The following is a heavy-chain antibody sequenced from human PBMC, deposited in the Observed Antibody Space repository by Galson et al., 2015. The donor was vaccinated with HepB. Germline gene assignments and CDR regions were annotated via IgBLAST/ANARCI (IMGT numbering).Heavy chain of an antibody. CDR3: ARAYSSSSSFDH. Sequence: SLRLSCAASGFTFSDYYMSWLRQAPGKGLECVSYISRSSSYTDYADSVKGRFTISRDNAKNSLYLQMNSLRDEDTAVYYCARAYSSSSSFDHWGQGTLVTVSS. J-gene: IGHJ4*02. D-gene: IGHD6-6*01. CDR2: ISRSSSYT. V-gene: IGHV3-11*06. CDR1: GFTFSDYY.